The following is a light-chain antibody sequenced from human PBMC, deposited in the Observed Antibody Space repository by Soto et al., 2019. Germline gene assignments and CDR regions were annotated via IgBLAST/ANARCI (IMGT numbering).Light chain of an antibody. CDR2: RAS. J-gene: IGKJ5*01. Sequence: DVVMTHSPDSLAVCLAERAAINCKSSQSVLRSSNNENSLAWYQQKAGQRPXXLIYRASTRESGVPDRISGSGSGTDFTLTISSLQAEDVAVYYCQQYYTAIAFGQGTRLEI. CDR3: QQYYTAIA. CDR1: QSVLRSSNNENS. V-gene: IGKV4-1*01.